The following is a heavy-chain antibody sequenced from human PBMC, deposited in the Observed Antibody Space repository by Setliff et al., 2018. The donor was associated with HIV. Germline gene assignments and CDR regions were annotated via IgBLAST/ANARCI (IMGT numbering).Heavy chain of an antibody. J-gene: IGHJ4*02. D-gene: IGHD5-12*01. CDR3: ARVNRLVEMATTGHFDY. Sequence: GASVKVSCKASGYTFTSYYMHWVRQAPGQGLEWMGIINPSGGSTSYAQKFQGRVTMTRDTSTSTVYMELSSLRSEDTAVYYCARVNRLVEMATTGHFDYWGQGTLVTVSS. CDR1: GYTFTSYY. V-gene: IGHV1-46*01. CDR2: INPSGGST.